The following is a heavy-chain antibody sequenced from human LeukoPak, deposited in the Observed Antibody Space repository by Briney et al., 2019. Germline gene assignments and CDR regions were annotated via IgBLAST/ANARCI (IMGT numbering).Heavy chain of an antibody. Sequence: GGSLRLSCAASGFSFNSYWMSWVRQAPGTGLEWVANIRQDGSERYYADSLKGRFTISRDNAKNSLYLQMNSLRAEDTAMYYCARESSSWYGYWGQGTLVTVSS. D-gene: IGHD6-13*01. CDR1: GFSFNSYW. CDR3: ARESSSWYGY. CDR2: IRQDGSER. V-gene: IGHV3-7*01. J-gene: IGHJ4*02.